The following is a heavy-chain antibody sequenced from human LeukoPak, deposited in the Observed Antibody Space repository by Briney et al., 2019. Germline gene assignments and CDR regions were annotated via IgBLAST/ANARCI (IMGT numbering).Heavy chain of an antibody. V-gene: IGHV1-18*01. CDR2: ISGYNGNA. CDR3: ARTGNWAPDH. J-gene: IGHJ5*02. Sequence: ASVKVSCKASGYTFTAYGISWVRQAPGQGLEWMGWISGYNGNANYALKVQGRVTMTTDTSTSTVYMELRSLRSDDTAVYYCARTGNWAPDHWGQGTLVTVSS. D-gene: IGHD1-14*01. CDR1: GYTFTAYG.